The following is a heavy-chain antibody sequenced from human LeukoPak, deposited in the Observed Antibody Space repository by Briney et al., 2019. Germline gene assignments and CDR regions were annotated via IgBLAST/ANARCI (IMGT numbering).Heavy chain of an antibody. D-gene: IGHD3-22*01. CDR2: IYPGDSDT. CDR1: GYSFTSYR. CDR3: ARSSGYYYDAFDI. J-gene: IGHJ3*02. V-gene: IGHV5-51*01. Sequence: GESLKISCKGSGYSFTSYRMGWVRQMPEKGLEWMGIIYPGDSDTRYSPSFQGQVTISADKSISTAYLQWSSLKASDTAMYYCARSSGYYYDAFDIWGQGTMVTVSS.